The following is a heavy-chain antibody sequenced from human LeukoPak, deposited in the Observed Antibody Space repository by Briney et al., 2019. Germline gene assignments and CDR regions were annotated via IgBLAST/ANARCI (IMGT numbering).Heavy chain of an antibody. V-gene: IGHV3-30*18. CDR2: ISYDGSNK. Sequence: GGSLRLSCAASGFTFSSYGMHWVRQAPGKGLEWVAVISYDGSNKYYADSVKGRFTISRDNSKNTLYLQMNSLRAEDTAVYYCAKDLNSPQSYDSSGIPGRLDYWGQGTLVTVSS. CDR1: GFTFSSYG. CDR3: AKDLNSPQSYDSSGIPGRLDY. J-gene: IGHJ4*02. D-gene: IGHD3-22*01.